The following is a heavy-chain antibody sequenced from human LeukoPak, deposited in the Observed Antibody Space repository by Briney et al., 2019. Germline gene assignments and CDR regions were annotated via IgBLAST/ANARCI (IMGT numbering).Heavy chain of an antibody. Sequence: PGGSLRLSCAASGFTVSTNYMSWVRQAPGKGLEWVSVIYANEKTYYADSVEGRFTISRDNSKNTVFLLMNSLRAEDTAVYYCARGSMAAAGTVDYWGQGTLATVSS. V-gene: IGHV3-53*01. D-gene: IGHD6-13*01. CDR1: GFTVSTNY. J-gene: IGHJ4*02. CDR3: ARGSMAAAGTVDY. CDR2: IYANEKT.